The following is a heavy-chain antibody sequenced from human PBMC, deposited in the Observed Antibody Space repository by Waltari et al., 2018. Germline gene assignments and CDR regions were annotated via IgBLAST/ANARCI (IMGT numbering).Heavy chain of an antibody. CDR2: IKSKAAGETS. CDR1: GFDFHDAW. Sequence: VQLVESGGGLVQPGGSLRLPCSAPGFDFHDAWMTWVRHPPGKGLQWVARIKSKAAGETSDYAAPVKGRFIISRDDSNFTLFLQMTNLSPEDTAVYYCARGQGGWAYFDYWGQGSLVTVSS. J-gene: IGHJ4*02. V-gene: IGHV3-15*01. CDR3: ARGQGGWAYFDY. D-gene: IGHD6-19*01.